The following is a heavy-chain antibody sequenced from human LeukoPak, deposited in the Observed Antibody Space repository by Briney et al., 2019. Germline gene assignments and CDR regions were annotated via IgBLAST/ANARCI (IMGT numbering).Heavy chain of an antibody. V-gene: IGHV3-7*05. CDR3: TKWTGYGDS. J-gene: IGHJ4*02. CDR2: IKQDGSEK. D-gene: IGHD5-12*01. CDR1: GFTSSSHW. Sequence: GSLRLSCVAPGFTSSSHWMSWRRQAPGKGLEWVANIKQDGSEKYYVDYVKGRFTISRDNAKNSLFLEMNSLRADGTAVYYCTKWTGYGDSWGQGTLVTVSS.